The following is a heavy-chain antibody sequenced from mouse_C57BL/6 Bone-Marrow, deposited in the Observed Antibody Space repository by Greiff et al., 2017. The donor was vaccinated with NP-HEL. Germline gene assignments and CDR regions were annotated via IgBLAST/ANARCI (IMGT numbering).Heavy chain of an antibody. CDR1: GFTFSSYG. CDR3: ARHYYSNYFDY. V-gene: IGHV5-6*01. CDR2: ISSGGSYT. Sequence: EVQVVESGGDLVKPGGSLKLSCAASGFTFSSYGMSWVRQTPDKRLEWVATISSGGSYTYYPDRVKGRFTISRDNAKNTLYLQMSSLKSEDTAMYYCARHYYSNYFDYWGQGTTLTVSS. D-gene: IGHD2-5*01. J-gene: IGHJ2*01.